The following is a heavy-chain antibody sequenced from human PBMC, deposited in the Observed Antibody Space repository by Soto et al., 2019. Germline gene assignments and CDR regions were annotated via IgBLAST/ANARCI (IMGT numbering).Heavy chain of an antibody. J-gene: IGHJ4*02. CDR2: INWNGGST. V-gene: IGHV3-20*04. Sequence: GGSLRLSCAASGFTFDDYGMSWVRQAPGKGLEWVSGINWNGGSTGYADSVKGRFTISRDSAKNSLYLQMNSLRAEDTALYYCARVPLPTIAAAGYFDYWGQGTLVTVSS. CDR1: GFTFDDYG. CDR3: ARVPLPTIAAAGYFDY. D-gene: IGHD6-13*01.